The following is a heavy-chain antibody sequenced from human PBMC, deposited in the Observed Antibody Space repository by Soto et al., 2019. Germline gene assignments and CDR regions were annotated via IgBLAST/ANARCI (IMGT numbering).Heavy chain of an antibody. CDR2: IFYTGIT. Sequence: SETLSLTCTVSGGPMDSGYYWNWIRQPPGKGLEWIGFIFYTGITNYNPSLKSRVTISLDTSKNQISLKLASVTAADTAVYFCARGEPKSSTTGGFDYWGRGTLVTVSS. CDR1: GGPMDSGYY. J-gene: IGHJ4*02. V-gene: IGHV4-59*01. CDR3: ARGEPKSSTTGGFDY. D-gene: IGHD4-17*01.